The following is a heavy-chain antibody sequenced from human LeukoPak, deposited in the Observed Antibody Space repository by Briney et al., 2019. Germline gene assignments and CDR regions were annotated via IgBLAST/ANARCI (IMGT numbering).Heavy chain of an antibody. D-gene: IGHD3-3*01. J-gene: IGHJ4*02. CDR3: AKVLPLRFLEWYYFDY. CDR2: IKEDGTEK. CDR1: GFTFSDFW. Sequence: GGSLRLSCAGSGFTFSDFWMTWVRQAPGKGLEWVANIKEDGTEKNLVDSVKGRFTISRDNTKNLLFLEMNNLRGEDTAVYYCAKVLPLRFLEWYYFDYWGQGTLVTVSS. V-gene: IGHV3-7*03.